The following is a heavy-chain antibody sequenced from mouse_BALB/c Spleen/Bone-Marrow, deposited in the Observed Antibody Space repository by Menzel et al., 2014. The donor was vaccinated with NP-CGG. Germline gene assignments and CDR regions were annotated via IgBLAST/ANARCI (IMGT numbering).Heavy chain of an antibody. Sequence: EVQLQQSGAELVKPGASVKLSCTASGFNIKDTYMHWVKQRPEQGLEWIGRIDPANGNTKYDPKFQGKATITADTSSNTAYLQLSSLTSEDTALYYCARNGNYGAWFAYWGQGTLVTVSA. CDR2: IDPANGNT. J-gene: IGHJ3*01. CDR3: ARNGNYGAWFAY. D-gene: IGHD2-1*01. CDR1: GFNIKDTY. V-gene: IGHV14-3*02.